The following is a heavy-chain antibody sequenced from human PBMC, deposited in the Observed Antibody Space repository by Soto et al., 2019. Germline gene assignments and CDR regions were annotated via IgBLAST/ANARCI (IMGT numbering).Heavy chain of an antibody. D-gene: IGHD6-19*01. CDR1: GYTFTGYY. Sequence: ASVKVSCKASGYTFTGYYMHWVRQAPGQGLEWMGWINPNSGGTNYAQKFQGWVTMTRDTSISTAYMELSRLRSDDAAVYYCARRYSSGWTDAFDIWGQGTMVTVSS. J-gene: IGHJ3*02. CDR3: ARRYSSGWTDAFDI. CDR2: INPNSGGT. V-gene: IGHV1-2*04.